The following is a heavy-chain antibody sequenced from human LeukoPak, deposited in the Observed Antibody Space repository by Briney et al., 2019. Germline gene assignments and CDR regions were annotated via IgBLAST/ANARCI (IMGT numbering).Heavy chain of an antibody. V-gene: IGHV3-30*03. CDR3: ARAFPYYYGSGSYHLDY. D-gene: IGHD3-10*01. Sequence: GGSLRLSCAASGFTFSSYGMHWVRQAPGKGLEWVAVISYDGSNKYYADSVKGRFTISRDNSKNTLYLQMNSLRAEDTAVYYCARAFPYYYGSGSYHLDYWGQGTLVTVSS. CDR1: GFTFSSYG. J-gene: IGHJ4*02. CDR2: ISYDGSNK.